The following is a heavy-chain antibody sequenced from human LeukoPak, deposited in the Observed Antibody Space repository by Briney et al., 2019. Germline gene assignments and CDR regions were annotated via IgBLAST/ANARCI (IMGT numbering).Heavy chain of an antibody. D-gene: IGHD4/OR15-4a*01. V-gene: IGHV3-23*01. J-gene: IGHJ5*02. CDR2: ISGNGANK. CDR3: AKGLGALDL. CDR1: GFTLNTYD. Sequence: GESLTLTCAASGFTLNTYDMTWVRQGPGKGKEWDSAISGNGANKFYADSVKSRFTISRDKSKNTLYLQMNSLRVEDTALFYCAKGLGALDLWGQGTLVTVSS.